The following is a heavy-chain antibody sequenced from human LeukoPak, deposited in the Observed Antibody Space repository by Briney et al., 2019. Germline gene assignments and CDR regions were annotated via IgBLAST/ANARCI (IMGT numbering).Heavy chain of an antibody. CDR2: ISSSGSTI. Sequence: GGSLRLSCAASGFTFSSYEMNWVRQAPGKGLEWVSYISSSGSTIYYADSVKGRFTISRDNAKNSLYLQMNSLRAEDTAVYYCARDDPTWQRVDYWGQGTLVTVSS. J-gene: IGHJ4*02. CDR1: GFTFSSYE. V-gene: IGHV3-48*03. D-gene: IGHD6-25*01. CDR3: ARDDPTWQRVDY.